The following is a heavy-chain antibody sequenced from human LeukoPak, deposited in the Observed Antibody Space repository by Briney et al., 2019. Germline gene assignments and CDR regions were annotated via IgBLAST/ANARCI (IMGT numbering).Heavy chain of an antibody. CDR1: GGSISSYY. D-gene: IGHD6-13*01. J-gene: IGHJ4*02. Sequence: SETLSLTCTVSGGSISSYYRSWIRQPPGKEPEWIGYIYYSGTTNYNPPLKSRVTLSVDTSKNQFSPKLSSVTAACTAVYYGARGVYIAAAHYGYWAQGTLVTVSS. CDR2: IYYSGTT. V-gene: IGHV4-59*01. CDR3: ARGVYIAAAHYGY.